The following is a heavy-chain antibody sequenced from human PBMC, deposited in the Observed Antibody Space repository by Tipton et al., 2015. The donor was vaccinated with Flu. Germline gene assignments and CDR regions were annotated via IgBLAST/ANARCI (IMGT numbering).Heavy chain of an antibody. Sequence: TLSLTCTVSGGSISSDYWSWIRQPPGKGLEWIGYIYYSGSANYNPSLKSRVTISVDTSKNQFSLELSSVTAADTAVYYCARYGTYDGSRYFQHWGQGTLVTVSS. CDR3: ARYGTYDGSRYFQH. CDR1: GGSISSDY. CDR2: IYYSGSA. J-gene: IGHJ1*01. V-gene: IGHV4-59*01. D-gene: IGHD1-26*01.